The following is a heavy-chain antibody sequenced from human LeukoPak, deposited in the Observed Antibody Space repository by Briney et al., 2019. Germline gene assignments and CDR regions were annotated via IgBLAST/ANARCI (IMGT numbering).Heavy chain of an antibody. Sequence: GXXAPREXGXWMGRIIPILXXANYAQKFQGRVTITSDKSTTTAYMELSSLRSEDTAVYYCARTSGGVGTTWLQLYYYGMDVWGQGTTVTVSS. CDR2: IIPILXXA. D-gene: IGHD5-24*01. J-gene: IGHJ6*02. CDR3: ARTSGGVGTTWLQLYYYGMDV. V-gene: IGHV1-69*02.